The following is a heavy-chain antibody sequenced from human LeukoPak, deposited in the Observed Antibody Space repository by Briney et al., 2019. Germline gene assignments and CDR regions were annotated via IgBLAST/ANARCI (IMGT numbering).Heavy chain of an antibody. CDR1: GFTFSSYG. Sequence: GGSLRLSCAASGFTFSSYGMSWVRQAPGKGLEWVSAISGSGGSTYYADSVKGRFTISRDNSKNTLYLQMNSLRAEDTAVYYCAKPRMVRGVMSGVFDYWGQGTLVTVSS. J-gene: IGHJ4*02. V-gene: IGHV3-23*01. D-gene: IGHD3-10*01. CDR3: AKPRMVRGVMSGVFDY. CDR2: ISGSGGST.